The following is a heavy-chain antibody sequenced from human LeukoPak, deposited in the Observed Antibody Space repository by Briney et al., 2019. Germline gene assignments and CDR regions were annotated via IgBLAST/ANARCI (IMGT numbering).Heavy chain of an antibody. CDR1: GDSISNGTYY. Sequence: PSETLSLTCTVSGDSISNGTYYWNWIRQPAGKGLEWIGRIYSTGGTNYNPSLKSGVTISVDTSKNQFSLKLSSVTAADTAVYYCARVPLYSSSYGKSYFDYWGQGTLVTVSS. J-gene: IGHJ4*02. CDR3: ARVPLYSSSYGKSYFDY. CDR2: IYSTGGT. V-gene: IGHV4-61*02. D-gene: IGHD6-13*01.